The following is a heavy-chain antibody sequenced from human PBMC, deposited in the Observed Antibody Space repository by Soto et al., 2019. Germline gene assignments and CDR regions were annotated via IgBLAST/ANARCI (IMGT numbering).Heavy chain of an antibody. J-gene: IGHJ4*02. D-gene: IGHD3-10*01. CDR3: ARVFGSGTQSAFFFDY. Sequence: QVQLVQSGGEVKKPGASVKVSCKASGYTFTSSGISWVRQAPGQGLEWMGWISAYNVNTNYGQKFQGRVTMTTDTSTSTAYMDLRSLRSDDTAVYYCARVFGSGTQSAFFFDYWGQGTLVTVSS. CDR1: GYTFTSSG. CDR2: ISAYNVNT. V-gene: IGHV1-18*04.